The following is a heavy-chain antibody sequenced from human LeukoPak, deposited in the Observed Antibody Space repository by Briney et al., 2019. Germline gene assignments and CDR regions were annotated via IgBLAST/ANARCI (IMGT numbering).Heavy chain of an antibody. Sequence: SSVKVSCKASGGTFISYAISWVRQAPGQGLEWMGGIIPIFGTANYAQKFQGRVTITADESTSTAYTELSSLRSEDTAVYYCATERIVLMVYAIIDYFDYWGQGTLVTISS. D-gene: IGHD2-8*01. CDR1: GGTFISYA. J-gene: IGHJ4*02. CDR3: ATERIVLMVYAIIDYFDY. V-gene: IGHV1-69*01. CDR2: IIPIFGTA.